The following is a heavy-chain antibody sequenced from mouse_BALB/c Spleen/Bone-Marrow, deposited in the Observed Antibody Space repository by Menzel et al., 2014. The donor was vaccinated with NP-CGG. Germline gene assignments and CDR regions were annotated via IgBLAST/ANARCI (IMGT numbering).Heavy chain of an antibody. CDR3: ARGGHGSY. J-gene: IGHJ2*01. CDR1: GYAFTNYL. CDR2: INPGSGGT. V-gene: IGHV1-54*03. Sequence: VQLQQSGAELVRPGTSVKVSCKASGYAFTNYLIEWVKQRPGQGLEWIGVINPGSGGTNYNEKLKGKATLTADNSSNTAYMHLSSLTSDDSAVYFCARGGHGSYWGQGTTLTVSP. D-gene: IGHD2-2*01.